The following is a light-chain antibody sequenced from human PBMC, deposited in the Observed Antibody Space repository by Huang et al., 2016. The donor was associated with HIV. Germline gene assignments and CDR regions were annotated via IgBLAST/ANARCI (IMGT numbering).Light chain of an antibody. CDR3: QQYDNLFT. V-gene: IGKV1-33*01. Sequence: DIQKTQSPSSLSASVRDRVTITCQASQDISNYLNWYQQKPGKAPKLLIYDASNLETGVPSRFSGSGSGTDFTFTISSLQPEDIATYYCQQYDNLFTFGPGTKVDIK. J-gene: IGKJ3*01. CDR2: DAS. CDR1: QDISNY.